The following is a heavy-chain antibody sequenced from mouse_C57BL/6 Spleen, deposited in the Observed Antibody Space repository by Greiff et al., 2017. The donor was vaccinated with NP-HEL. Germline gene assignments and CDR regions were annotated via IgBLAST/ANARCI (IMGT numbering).Heavy chain of an antibody. CDR2: INYDGSST. CDR1: GFTFSDYY. V-gene: IGHV5-16*01. J-gene: IGHJ4*01. Sequence: DVQLVESEGGLVQPGSSMKLSCTASGFTFSDYYMAWVRQVPEKGLEWVANINYDGSSTYYLDSLKSRFTISRDNAKNILYLQMSSLKSEDTATYYCARGGLRYAMDYWGQGTSVTVSS. D-gene: IGHD2-2*01. CDR3: ARGGLRYAMDY.